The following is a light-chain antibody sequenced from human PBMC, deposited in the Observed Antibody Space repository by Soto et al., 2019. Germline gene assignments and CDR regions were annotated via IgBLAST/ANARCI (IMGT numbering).Light chain of an antibody. Sequence: DIQMTQSPSSLSTSVGDRVTITCRASQRINIYLNWYRQKPGKAPELLIYSASNLQSGVPSRFSGSGSGTDFPLTISSLQPEDFATYYCQQSFSTPTFGQGTRLEIK. J-gene: IGKJ5*01. CDR1: QRINIY. CDR3: QQSFSTPT. V-gene: IGKV1-39*01. CDR2: SAS.